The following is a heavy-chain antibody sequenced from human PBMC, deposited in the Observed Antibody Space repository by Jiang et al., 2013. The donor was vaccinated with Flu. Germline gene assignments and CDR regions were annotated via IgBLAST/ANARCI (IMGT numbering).Heavy chain of an antibody. CDR2: ISTYHGYT. CDR3: ARGEDCSGGRCDAPPYYYYGMDV. CDR1: GYAFTTYS. Sequence: QLVESGAEEKKPGASVRVSCGASGYAFTTYSITWVRQAPGQGLEWMGWISTYHGYTKYAQRFQGRVTVTTDTSTSTAYMELRSLRSDDTAVYYCARGEDCSGGRCDAPPYYYYGMDVWGQGTTVTVSS. V-gene: IGHV1-18*04. J-gene: IGHJ6*02. D-gene: IGHD2-15*01.